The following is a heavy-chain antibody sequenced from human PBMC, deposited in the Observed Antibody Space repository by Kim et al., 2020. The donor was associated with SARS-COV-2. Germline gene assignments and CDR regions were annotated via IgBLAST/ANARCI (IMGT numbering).Heavy chain of an antibody. CDR3: AHRARPLDRGVWPFFDY. CDR1: GFSLSTSGVG. Sequence: SGPTLVNPTQTLMLTCTFSGFSLSTSGVGVGWFRQPPGKALEWLALIFWDDDKRYSPSLKSRLTITKYTSKSHVVLTMTTIDPVDTATYDCAHRARPLDRGVWPFFDYWGQGTLVTVSS. V-gene: IGHV2-5*02. D-gene: IGHD2-2*03. J-gene: IGHJ4*02. CDR2: IFWDDDK.